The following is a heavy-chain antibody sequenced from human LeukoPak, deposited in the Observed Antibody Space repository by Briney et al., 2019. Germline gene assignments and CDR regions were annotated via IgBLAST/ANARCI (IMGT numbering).Heavy chain of an antibody. CDR3: ARTNYDFWSGYPIYYFDY. V-gene: IGHV4-34*01. CDR1: GGSFSGYY. CDR2: INHSGST. D-gene: IGHD3-3*01. J-gene: IGHJ4*02. Sequence: PSETLSLTCAVYGGSFSGYYWSWIRQPPGKGLEWIGEINHSGSTNYNPFLKSRVTISVVTSKNQFSLKLSSVTAADTAVYYCARTNYDFWSGYPIYYFDYWGQGTLVTVSS.